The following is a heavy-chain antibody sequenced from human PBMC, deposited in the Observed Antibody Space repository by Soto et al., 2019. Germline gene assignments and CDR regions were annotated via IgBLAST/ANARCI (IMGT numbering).Heavy chain of an antibody. CDR2: IYHSGST. Sequence: PSETLSLTCAVSGGSISSGGYSWSWIRQPPGKGLEWIGYIYHSGSTYYNPSLKSRVTISVERSKNQFSLKLSSVTAADTAVYYCARRFWVVITQTDACDIWCQGRMVSAS. V-gene: IGHV4-30-2*01. D-gene: IGHD3-22*01. J-gene: IGHJ3*02. CDR3: ARRFWVVITQTDACDI. CDR1: GGSISSGGYS.